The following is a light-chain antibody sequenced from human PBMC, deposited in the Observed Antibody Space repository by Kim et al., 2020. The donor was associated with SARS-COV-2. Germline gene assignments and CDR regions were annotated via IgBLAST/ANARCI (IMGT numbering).Light chain of an antibody. CDR3: CSYAGSYTLV. CDR1: SSDVGGYNY. CDR2: DVS. J-gene: IGLJ2*01. V-gene: IGLV2-11*01. Sequence: QSALTQPRSVSGSPGQSVTISCTGTSSDVGGYNYVSWYQQHPGKAPKLMLYDVSRRPSGVPDRFSGSKSGNTASLTISGLQAEDEADYYCCSYAGSYTLVYDAGTQLTVL.